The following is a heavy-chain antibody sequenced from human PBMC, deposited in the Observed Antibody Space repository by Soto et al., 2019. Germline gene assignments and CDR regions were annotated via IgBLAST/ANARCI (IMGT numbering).Heavy chain of an antibody. Sequence: EVQLVESGGGLVQPGGSLRLSCAASGFTFSSYDMHWVRQATGKGLEWVSAIGTAGDTYYPGSVKGRFTISRENAKNSLYLQMNSRRAGDTAVYYCARASLLWFGERDAFDIWGQGTMVTVSS. CDR1: GFTFSSYD. J-gene: IGHJ3*02. D-gene: IGHD3-10*01. V-gene: IGHV3-13*04. CDR2: IGTAGDT. CDR3: ARASLLWFGERDAFDI.